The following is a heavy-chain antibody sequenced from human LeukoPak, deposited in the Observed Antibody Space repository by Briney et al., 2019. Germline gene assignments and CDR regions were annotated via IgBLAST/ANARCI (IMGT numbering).Heavy chain of an antibody. J-gene: IGHJ4*02. CDR2: ISSSSSTI. CDR3: TGEDYDILTGYQDFDY. V-gene: IGHV3-48*02. Sequence: GGSLRHSCAGPGFTFRSYSMKWVRQAPRKGLEWGSYISSSSSTIYYADSVKGRFTISRDNAKNSLYLQMNSLRDEDTAMYYCTGEDYDILTGYQDFDYWGQGTLVTVSS. CDR1: GFTFRSYS. D-gene: IGHD3-9*01.